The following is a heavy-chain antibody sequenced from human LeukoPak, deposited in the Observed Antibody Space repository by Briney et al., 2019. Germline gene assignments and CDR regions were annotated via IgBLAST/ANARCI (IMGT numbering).Heavy chain of an antibody. CDR2: IYYSGST. CDR3: ARDKEYCTNGVCYMAFDI. CDR1: GGSISSYY. V-gene: IGHV4-59*01. D-gene: IGHD2-8*01. Sequence: ASETLSLTCTVSGGSISSYYWSWIRQPPGKGLEWIGYIYYSGSTNYNPSLKSRVTISVDTSKNQFSLKLSSVTAADTAVYYCARDKEYCTNGVCYMAFDIWGQGTMVTVSS. J-gene: IGHJ3*02.